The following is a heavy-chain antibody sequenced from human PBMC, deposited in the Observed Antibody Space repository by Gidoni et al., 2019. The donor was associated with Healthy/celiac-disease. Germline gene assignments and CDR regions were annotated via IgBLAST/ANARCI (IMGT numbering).Heavy chain of an antibody. V-gene: IGHV4-31*03. Sequence: VQLQESGPGLVKPSQTLSLTCTVSGGSISSGGYSWRWIRQHPGKGLEWIVYIYYSGSTYYNPSLKSRVTISVDTSKNQFSLKLSSVTAADTAVYYCARDGLWNLGMDVWGQGTTVTVSS. CDR1: GGSISSGGYS. D-gene: IGHD5-18*01. CDR2: IYYSGST. CDR3: ARDGLWNLGMDV. J-gene: IGHJ6*02.